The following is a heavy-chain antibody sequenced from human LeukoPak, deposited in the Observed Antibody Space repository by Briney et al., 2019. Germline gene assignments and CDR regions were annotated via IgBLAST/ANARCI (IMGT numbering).Heavy chain of an antibody. J-gene: IGHJ4*02. V-gene: IGHV1-18*01. CDR2: ISAYNGNT. D-gene: IGHD2-2*01. Sequence: GSSVKVSCKASGGTFSSYAISWVRQAPGQGLEWVGWISAYNGNTNYAQKLQGRVTMTTDTSTSTAYMELRSLRSDDTAVYYCARARRLRYCSSTSCYPDFDYWGQGTLVTVSS. CDR1: GGTFSSYA. CDR3: ARARRLRYCSSTSCYPDFDY.